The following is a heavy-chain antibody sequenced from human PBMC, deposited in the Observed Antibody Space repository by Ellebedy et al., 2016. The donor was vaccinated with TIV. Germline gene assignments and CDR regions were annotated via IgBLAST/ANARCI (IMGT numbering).Heavy chain of an antibody. J-gene: IGHJ4*02. V-gene: IGHV4-39*07. Sequence: SETLSLTCTVSGGSISSSSYYWGWIRQPPGKGLEWIGSIYYSGSTYYNPSLKSRVTISVDTSKNQFSLKLSSVTAADTAVYYCARNQRFGESSFDYWGQGTLVTVSS. CDR3: ARNQRFGESSFDY. CDR2: IYYSGST. D-gene: IGHD3-10*01. CDR1: GGSISSSSYY.